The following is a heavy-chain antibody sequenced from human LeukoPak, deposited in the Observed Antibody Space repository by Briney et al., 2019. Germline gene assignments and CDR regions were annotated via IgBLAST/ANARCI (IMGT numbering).Heavy chain of an antibody. CDR3: ARAMDSSSWYVLGSGV. CDR2: INHSGST. J-gene: IGHJ6*02. V-gene: IGHV4-34*01. Sequence: SQTLSLTCAVYGGSFSGYYWSWIRQPPGKGLEWIGEINHSGSTNYNPSLKSRVTIPVDTSKNQFSLKLSSVTAADTAVYYCARAMDSSSWYVLGSGVWGQGTTVTVSS. D-gene: IGHD6-13*01. CDR1: GGSFSGYY.